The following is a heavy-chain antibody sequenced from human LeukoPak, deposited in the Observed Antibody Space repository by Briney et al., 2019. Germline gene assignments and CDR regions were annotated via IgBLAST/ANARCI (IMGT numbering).Heavy chain of an antibody. CDR2: IYYSGST. Sequence: PSETLSLTCTVSGGSISSYYWSWIRQPPGKGLEWIGYIYYSGSTNYNPSLKSRVTISVDTSKNQFSLKLSSVTAADTAVYYCARVENGFGGYYYYGMDVWGQGTTVTVSS. V-gene: IGHV4-59*12. CDR1: GGSISSYY. CDR3: ARVENGFGGYYYYGMDV. D-gene: IGHD3-10*01. J-gene: IGHJ6*02.